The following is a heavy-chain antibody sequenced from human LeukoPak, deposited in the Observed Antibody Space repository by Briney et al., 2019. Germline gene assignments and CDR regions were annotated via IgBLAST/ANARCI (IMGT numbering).Heavy chain of an antibody. V-gene: IGHV4-39*07. CDR2: IYYSGST. CDR3: ARTEDIYPDP. Sequence: SETLSLTCTVSGGSISGSTYYWVWIRQPPGKGLEWIGSIYYSGSTYYNPSLKSRVTISVDTSKNQFSLKLRPVTAADTAVYYCARTEDIYPDPWGQGTLATVSS. J-gene: IGHJ5*02. D-gene: IGHD2-2*02. CDR1: GGSISGSTYY.